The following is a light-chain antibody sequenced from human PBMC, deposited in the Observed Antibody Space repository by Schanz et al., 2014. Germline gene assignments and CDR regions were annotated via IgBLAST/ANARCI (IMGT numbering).Light chain of an antibody. J-gene: IGLJ3*02. CDR3: SSYTTSDTWV. CDR2: DVS. CDR1: SSDVGGYDY. Sequence: QSALTQPASVSGSPGQSITISCTGASSDVGGYDYVSWYLQHPGKAPKLMIYDVSNRPSGVSNRFSGSKSGNTASLTISGLQAEDEGDYYCSSYTTSDTWVFGGGTKLTVL. V-gene: IGLV2-14*01.